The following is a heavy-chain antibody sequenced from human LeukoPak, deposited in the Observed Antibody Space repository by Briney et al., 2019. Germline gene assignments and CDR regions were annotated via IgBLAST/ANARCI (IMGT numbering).Heavy chain of an antibody. J-gene: IGHJ4*02. CDR3: ARGAYTCYFDY. CDR2: IYYSGST. V-gene: IGHV4-59*01. D-gene: IGHD4-11*01. CDR1: GGSISSYY. Sequence: SETLSLTCTVSGGSISSYYWSWIRQPPGKGLEWIGYIYYSGSTNYNPSLKSRVTISVDTSKNQFSLKLSSVTAADTAVYYCARGAYTCYFDYWGQGTLVTVSS.